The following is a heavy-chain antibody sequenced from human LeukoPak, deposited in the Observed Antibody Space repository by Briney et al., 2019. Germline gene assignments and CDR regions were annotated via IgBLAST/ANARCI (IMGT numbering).Heavy chain of an antibody. Sequence: PGGSLRLPCAASGFTFRNYLMSWLRQAPGKGLEWVANINQDGSEKSYVDSVEGRFTISRDNAKKSLYLHVNSLRAEDTAVYYCARNIYGGHRFGGQGTLLTVSS. CDR3: ARNIYGGHRF. CDR2: INQDGSEK. J-gene: IGHJ4*02. V-gene: IGHV3-7*04. D-gene: IGHD2-21*01. CDR1: GFTFRNYL.